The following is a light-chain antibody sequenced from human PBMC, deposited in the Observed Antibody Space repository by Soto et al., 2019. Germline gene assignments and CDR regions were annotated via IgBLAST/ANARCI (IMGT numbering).Light chain of an antibody. CDR1: SIDVGAYKY. CDR2: EVS. CDR3: TSYVGSDIWV. J-gene: IGLJ3*02. V-gene: IGLV2-8*01. Sequence: QSVLTQPPSASGSPGQSVTISCTGTSIDVGAYKYVSWYQQYPGKAPKLMIYEVSKRPSGVPDRFSGSKSGNTASLTVFGLQAEDEADYYCTSYVGSDIWVFGGGTKLTVL.